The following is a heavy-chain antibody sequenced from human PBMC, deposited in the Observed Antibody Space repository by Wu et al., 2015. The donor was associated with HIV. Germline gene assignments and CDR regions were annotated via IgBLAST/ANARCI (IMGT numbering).Heavy chain of an antibody. CDR1: GHTLSSYG. CDR3: AKGGVYGVNVGDYSYYYYIDV. D-gene: IGHD4-23*01. V-gene: IGHV1-18*01. Sequence: QVQLVQSGAEVKKPGASVKVSCQASGHTLSSYGISWVRQAPGQGPEWMGWIILYNGNTNYVQKFQGRVSMSTDTATNTAYMELRSLTSDDTAVYYCAKGGVYGVNVGDYSYYYYIDVWGKGTTVTVSS. CDR2: IILYNGNT. J-gene: IGHJ6*03.